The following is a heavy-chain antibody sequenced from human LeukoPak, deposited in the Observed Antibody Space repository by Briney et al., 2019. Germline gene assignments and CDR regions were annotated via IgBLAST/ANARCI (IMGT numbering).Heavy chain of an antibody. D-gene: IGHD5-18*01. Sequence: SVKVSCKASGGTFSSYAISWVRQAPGQGLEWMGGIIPIFGTANYAQKFQGRVTITADKSTSTAYMELSSLRSEDTAVYYCARAGTAMDPDYYYYYYMDVWGKGTTVTVSS. CDR1: GGTFSSYA. J-gene: IGHJ6*03. V-gene: IGHV1-69*06. CDR3: ARAGTAMDPDYYYYYYMDV. CDR2: IIPIFGTA.